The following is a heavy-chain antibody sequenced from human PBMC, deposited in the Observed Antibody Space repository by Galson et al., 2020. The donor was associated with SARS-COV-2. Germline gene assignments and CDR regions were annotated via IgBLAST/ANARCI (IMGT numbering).Heavy chain of an antibody. D-gene: IGHD3-10*01. Sequence: TGGSLRLSCAASGFTFSSYAMHWVRQAPGKGLEWVAVISYDGSNKYYADSVKGRFTISRDNSKNTLYLQMNSLRAEDTAVYYCARDGGSAMVRGVIQPPFDYWGQGTLVTVSS. CDR2: ISYDGSNK. CDR1: GFTFSSYA. V-gene: IGHV3-30-3*01. CDR3: ARDGGSAMVRGVIQPPFDY. J-gene: IGHJ4*02.